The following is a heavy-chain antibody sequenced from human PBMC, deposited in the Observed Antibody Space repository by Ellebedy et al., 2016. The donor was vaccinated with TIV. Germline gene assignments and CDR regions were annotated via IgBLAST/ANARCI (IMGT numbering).Heavy chain of an antibody. D-gene: IGHD3-16*01. J-gene: IGHJ4*02. CDR3: ARPGGY. V-gene: IGHV3-21*06. CDR2: ISGPSRYI. CDR1: GFTFSTFS. Sequence: PGGSLRLSCAASGFTFSTFSMLWFRQAPGKGPEWVSSISGPSRYIYYADSVRGRFTISRDNPKNSLYLQMDSLRDEDTAVYYCARPGGYWGRGTLVTVSS.